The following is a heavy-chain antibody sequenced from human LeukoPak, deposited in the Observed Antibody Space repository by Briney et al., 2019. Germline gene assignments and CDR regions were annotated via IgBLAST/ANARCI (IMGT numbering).Heavy chain of an antibody. J-gene: IGHJ5*02. Sequence: ESGGSLRLSCAASGFTFSSYAMSWVRQAPGKGLEWVSAISGSGGSTYYADSVKGRFTISRDNSKNTLYLQMNSLRAEDTAVYYCAKDSFWSGYYPLDPWGQGTLVTVSS. D-gene: IGHD3-3*01. V-gene: IGHV3-23*01. CDR2: ISGSGGST. CDR3: AKDSFWSGYYPLDP. CDR1: GFTFSSYA.